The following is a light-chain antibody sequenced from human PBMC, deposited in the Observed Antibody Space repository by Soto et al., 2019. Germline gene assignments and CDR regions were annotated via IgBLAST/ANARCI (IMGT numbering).Light chain of an antibody. CDR2: AAS. Sequence: DIQMTQSPSFLSASVGDRVTITCRASQSISSYLNWYQQKPRKAPKLLIYAASSLQSGVPSRFSGGGSGTAFTLTISSLQPEDFGTYYCQQSYSTPMYTFGQGTKLEIK. CDR3: QQSYSTPMYT. J-gene: IGKJ2*01. V-gene: IGKV1-39*01. CDR1: QSISSY.